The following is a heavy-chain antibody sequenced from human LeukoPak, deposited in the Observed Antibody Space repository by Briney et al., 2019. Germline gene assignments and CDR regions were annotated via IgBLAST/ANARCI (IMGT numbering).Heavy chain of an antibody. Sequence: ASGEVSCKASGYAFSTYGLTWVRQAPGQGLEWMGWISGYSGNTNYEQKFQGRVTMTTDTSTSTAYMELRSLISDDTAVYYCARGSVAVAGNVDYWGQGTLVTVSS. CDR1: GYAFSTYG. CDR2: ISGYSGNT. V-gene: IGHV1-18*01. D-gene: IGHD6-19*01. CDR3: ARGSVAVAGNVDY. J-gene: IGHJ4*02.